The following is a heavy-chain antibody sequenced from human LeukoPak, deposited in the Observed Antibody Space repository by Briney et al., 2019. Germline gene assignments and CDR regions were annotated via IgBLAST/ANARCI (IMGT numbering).Heavy chain of an antibody. CDR1: GFFFSDVW. CDR3: TTDRYYDNSELQFQH. J-gene: IGHJ1*01. V-gene: IGHV3-15*07. CDR2: IKSKTDGGTT. D-gene: IGHD3-22*01. Sequence: PGGSLRLSCAASGFFFSDVWMNWVRQAPGKGLEWVGRIKSKTDGGTTDYAAPVKGRFTISRDDSKNTLYLQMDSLKIEDTAVYYCTTDRYYDNSELQFQHWGQGTLVTVSS.